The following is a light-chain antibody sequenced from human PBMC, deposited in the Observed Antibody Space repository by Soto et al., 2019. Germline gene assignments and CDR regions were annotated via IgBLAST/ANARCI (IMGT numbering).Light chain of an antibody. CDR3: QQRSNWPWT. CDR2: DAS. J-gene: IGKJ1*01. V-gene: IGKV3-11*01. CDR1: PSVSSY. Sequence: EIVLTQSPATLSLSPGERATLSCRASPSVSSYLAWYQQKPGQAPRLLIYDASNRATGIPARFSGSGSGADFTLTISSLEPEDFAVYYCQQRSNWPWTFGQGTNVEIK.